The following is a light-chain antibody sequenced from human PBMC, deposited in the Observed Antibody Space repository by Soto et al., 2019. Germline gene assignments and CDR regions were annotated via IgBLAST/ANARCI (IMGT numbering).Light chain of an antibody. V-gene: IGLV2-14*01. J-gene: IGLJ1*01. CDR2: HVS. CDR1: SSDIGGYNY. CDR3: SSYTSSTTYV. Sequence: QSVLTQPASVSGSPGQSITISCTGSSSDIGGYNYVSWYQQHPDKAPKLMIYHVSKRPSGISSRFSGSKSGNTASLTISGLQAEDEADYYCSSYTSSTTYVFGTGTKLTVL.